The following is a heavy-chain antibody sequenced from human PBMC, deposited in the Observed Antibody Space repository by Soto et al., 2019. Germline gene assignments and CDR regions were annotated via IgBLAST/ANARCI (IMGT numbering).Heavy chain of an antibody. Sequence: QVQLVQSGAEVKKPGSSVKVSCKASGDTFSSYAINWIRQAPGQGLEWVGGIIPLFGAGNYAQKFQGRVTITADESTSTVYMELSSLRSEDTAVYYCASPGIAVAGRSWFDYWGQGTPVTVSS. V-gene: IGHV1-69*01. CDR3: ASPGIAVAGRSWFDY. CDR2: IIPLFGAG. CDR1: GDTFSSYA. J-gene: IGHJ4*02. D-gene: IGHD6-19*01.